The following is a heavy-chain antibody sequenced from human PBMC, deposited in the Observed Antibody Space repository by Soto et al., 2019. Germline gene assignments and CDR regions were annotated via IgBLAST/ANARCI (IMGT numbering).Heavy chain of an antibody. V-gene: IGHV4-34*01. CDR3: ARGRDGYNSAGDYWYFDL. CDR1: GGSFSGYY. J-gene: IGHJ2*01. D-gene: IGHD5-12*01. CDR2: INHSGST. Sequence: PSETLSLTCAVYGGSFSGYYWTWIRQPPGTGLEWIGEINHSGSTNYNPSLKSRVTISVDTSKNQFSLKLTSVTAADTAVYYCARGRDGYNSAGDYWYFDLWGRGTLVTVSS.